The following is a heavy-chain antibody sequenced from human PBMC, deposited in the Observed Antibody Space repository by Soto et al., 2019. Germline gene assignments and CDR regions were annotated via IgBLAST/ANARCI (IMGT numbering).Heavy chain of an antibody. D-gene: IGHD3-22*01. J-gene: IGHJ6*02. Sequence: PGGSLRLSCAASGFTFSSYAMHWVRQAPGKGLEWVAVISYDGSNKYYADSVKGRFTISRDNSKDTLYLQMNSLRAEDTAVYYCARDLYYYDSSGYYPQMYYYYYGMDVWGQGTTVTVSS. CDR2: ISYDGSNK. V-gene: IGHV3-30-3*01. CDR1: GFTFSSYA. CDR3: ARDLYYYDSSGYYPQMYYYYYGMDV.